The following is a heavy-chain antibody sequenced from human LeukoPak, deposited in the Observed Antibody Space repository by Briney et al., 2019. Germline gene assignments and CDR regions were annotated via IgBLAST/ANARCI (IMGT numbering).Heavy chain of an antibody. V-gene: IGHV3-30-3*01. Sequence: GGSLRLSCAASGFTFSSYAMHWVRQAPGEGLEWVAVISYDGSNKYYADSVKGRFTISRDNSKNTLYLQMNSLRAEDTAVYYCASYGSGSSLFDYWGQGTLVTVSS. CDR3: ASYGSGSSLFDY. J-gene: IGHJ4*02. D-gene: IGHD3-10*01. CDR1: GFTFSSYA. CDR2: ISYDGSNK.